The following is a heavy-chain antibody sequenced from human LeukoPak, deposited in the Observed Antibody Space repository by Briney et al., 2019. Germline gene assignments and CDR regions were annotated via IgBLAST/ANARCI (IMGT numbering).Heavy chain of an antibody. J-gene: IGHJ4*02. V-gene: IGHV1-46*01. CDR2: INPSGGST. D-gene: IGHD3-10*01. CDR3: ARGNPGVIDY. Sequence: ASVKVSCKASVYTSTSYYMHWVRQAPGRGLEWMGMINPSGGSTSYAQKFQGRVTMTRDTSTSTVYTELSSLRSEDTAVYYCARGNPGVIDYWGQGTLVTVSS. CDR1: VYTSTSYY.